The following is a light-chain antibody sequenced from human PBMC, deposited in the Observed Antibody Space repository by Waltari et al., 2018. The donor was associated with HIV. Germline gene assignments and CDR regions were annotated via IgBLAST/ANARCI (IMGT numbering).Light chain of an antibody. J-gene: IGKJ2*01. V-gene: IGKV1-5*03. CDR1: QSISNW. Sequence: DIQMTQSPSTLSAPIGDRFTITCRASQSISNWLAWYQQKPGKAPKLLIYKASRLESGVSLRFSGSGSGTEFNLTISSLQPDDFATYYCQQYNSLRYTFGQGTKLEIK. CDR3: QQYNSLRYT. CDR2: KAS.